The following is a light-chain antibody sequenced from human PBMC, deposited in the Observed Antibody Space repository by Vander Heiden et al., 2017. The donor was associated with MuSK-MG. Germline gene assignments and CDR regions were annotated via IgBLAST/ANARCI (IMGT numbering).Light chain of an antibody. CDR2: EVS. CDR1: QSLLHTDGKTY. J-gene: IGKJ4*01. V-gene: IGKV2D-29*01. CDR3: MQSIRFPLT. Sequence: DIVLTQTPLSLSVIPGQPASISCKSSQSLLHTDGKTYLYWYLQKAGQPPQLLIYEVSNRFSGVQDRFSGSGSVTDFTLRISRVETEDIGVYYCMQSIRFPLTVGGGTKVEIK.